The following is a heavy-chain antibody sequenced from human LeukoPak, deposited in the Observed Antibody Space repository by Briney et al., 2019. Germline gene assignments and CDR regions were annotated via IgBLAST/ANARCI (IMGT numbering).Heavy chain of an antibody. CDR3: ASGKYYYVY. CDR2: INHSGST. D-gene: IGHD3-10*02. CDR1: GGSFSGYY. V-gene: IGHV4-34*01. Sequence: PSETLSLTCAVYGGSFSGYYWSWIRQPQGKGLEWIGEINHSGSTNYNPSLKSRVTISVDTSKNQFSLKLSSVTAADTAVYYCASGKYYYVYWGQGTLVTVSS. J-gene: IGHJ4*02.